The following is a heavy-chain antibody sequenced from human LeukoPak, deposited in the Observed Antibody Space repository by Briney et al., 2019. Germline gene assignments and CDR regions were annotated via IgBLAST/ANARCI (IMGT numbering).Heavy chain of an antibody. CDR2: ISSSGSTI. Sequence: GGSLRLSCAASGFTFSDYYMSWIRQAPGKGLEWVSYISSSGSTIYYADSVKGRFTISRDNAKNSLYLQMNSLRAEDTAAYYCASGGIVVVPAAMPNWFDPWGQGTLVTVSS. V-gene: IGHV3-11*04. CDR1: GFTFSDYY. CDR3: ASGGIVVVPAAMPNWFDP. J-gene: IGHJ5*02. D-gene: IGHD2-2*01.